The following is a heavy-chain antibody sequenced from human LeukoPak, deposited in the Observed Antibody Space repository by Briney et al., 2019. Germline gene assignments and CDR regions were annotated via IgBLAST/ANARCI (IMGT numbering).Heavy chain of an antibody. CDR2: INPNSGGT. CDR1: GYTFTGYY. J-gene: IGHJ4*02. D-gene: IGHD2-2*01. CDR3: ARQHCSSTSCYFVY. V-gene: IGHV1-2*02. Sequence: ASVKVSCKASGYTFTGYYMHWVRQAPGQGLEWMGWINPNSGGTNYAQKFQGRVTMTRNTSISTAYMELSSLRSEDTAVYYCARQHCSSTSCYFVYWGQGTLVTVSS.